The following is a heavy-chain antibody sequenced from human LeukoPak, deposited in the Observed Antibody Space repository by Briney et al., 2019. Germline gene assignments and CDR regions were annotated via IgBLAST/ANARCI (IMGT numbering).Heavy chain of an antibody. CDR1: GGSFSGYY. CDR2: INHSGST. J-gene: IGHJ6*02. D-gene: IGHD5-24*01. CDR3: AKGGYIKGSSLMDV. Sequence: PSETLSLTCAVYGGSFSGYYWSWIRQPPGKGLEWIGEINHSGSTNYNPSLKSRVTISVDTSKNQLSLKLSSVTAADTAVYYCAKGGYIKGSSLMDVWGQGTTVTVSS. V-gene: IGHV4-34*01.